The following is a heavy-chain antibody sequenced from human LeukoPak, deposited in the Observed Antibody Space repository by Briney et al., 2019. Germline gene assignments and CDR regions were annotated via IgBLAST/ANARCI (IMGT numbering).Heavy chain of an antibody. CDR3: ARDGVVDYYDSSGYYRPQYYFDY. CDR1: GGYISSGGYY. D-gene: IGHD3-22*01. J-gene: IGHJ4*02. CDR2: IYYSGST. Sequence: PSETLSLTCTVSGGYISSGGYYWSWIRQHPGKGLEWIGYIYYSGSTYYNPSLKSRVTISVDTSKNQFSLKLSSVTAADTAVYYCARDGVVDYYDSSGYYRPQYYFDYWGQGTLVTVSS. V-gene: IGHV4-31*03.